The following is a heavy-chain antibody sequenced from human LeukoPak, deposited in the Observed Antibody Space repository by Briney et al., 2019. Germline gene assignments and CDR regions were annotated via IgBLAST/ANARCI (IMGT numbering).Heavy chain of an antibody. CDR2: IHYTGST. Sequence: PSETLSLTCTVSGGSINSYYWSWIRQPPGKGLECIGYIHYTGSTNYNPSLKSRVTISVDTSKNQFSLKLSSVTAADTAVYYCARVSSSWYQDWYFDLWGRGTLVTVSS. CDR3: ARVSSSWYQDWYFDL. D-gene: IGHD6-13*01. CDR1: GGSINSYY. J-gene: IGHJ2*01. V-gene: IGHV4-59*12.